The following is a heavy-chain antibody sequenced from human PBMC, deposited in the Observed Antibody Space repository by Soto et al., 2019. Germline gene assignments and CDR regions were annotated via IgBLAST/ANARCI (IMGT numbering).Heavy chain of an antibody. CDR1: GFTFSSSW. V-gene: IGHV3-7*01. J-gene: IGHJ6*02. D-gene: IGHD6-19*01. CDR3: ARYGSGWYAHYYGMDV. Sequence: EVQLVESGGGLVQPGGSLRLSCAASGFTFSSSWMSWVRQAPGKGLEWGANIKQDGSEKYYVDSGKGRFTISRDNAKNSLYLQINSLRAVDTAVYYCARYGSGWYAHYYGMDVWGQGTTVTVS. CDR2: IKQDGSEK.